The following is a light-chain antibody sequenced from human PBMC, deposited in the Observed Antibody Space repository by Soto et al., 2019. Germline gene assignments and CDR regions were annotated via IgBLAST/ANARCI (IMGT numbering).Light chain of an antibody. CDR1: SSDVGGYNY. CDR3: SSYTAIPPARV. Sequence: QSALTQPASVSGSPGQSITISCTGTSSDVGGYNYVSWYQQHPGKAPQLMIYDVSSRPSGVSHRFSGSKSGTTASLTISGLQAEHYDYYFCSSYTAIPPARVFGGGTKLTVL. V-gene: IGLV2-14*03. CDR2: DVS. J-gene: IGLJ2*01.